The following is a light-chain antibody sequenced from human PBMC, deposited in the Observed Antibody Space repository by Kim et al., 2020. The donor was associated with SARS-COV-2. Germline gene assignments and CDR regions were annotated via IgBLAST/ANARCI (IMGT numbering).Light chain of an antibody. CDR1: QTVLHRSNNKNY. CDR3: QQYYSSPLT. V-gene: IGKV4-1*01. CDR2: WAS. Sequence: VTINFKSSQTVLHRSNNKNYLAWYKQNPGQPPKLLIYWASTRQSGVPDRFSGSGSATDFTLTISSLQAEDVAVYYCQQYYSSPLTFGGGTKVDIK. J-gene: IGKJ4*01.